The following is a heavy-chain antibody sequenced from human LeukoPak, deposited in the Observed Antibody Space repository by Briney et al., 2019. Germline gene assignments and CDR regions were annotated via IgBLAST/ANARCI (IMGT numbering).Heavy chain of an antibody. CDR2: IYYNGHT. V-gene: IGHV4-61*01. CDR1: GYSISSGYY. CDR3: ARDRHWTNDWVFDY. Sequence: PSETLSLTCTVSGYSISSGYYWSWIRQPPGKGLEWIGYIYYNGHTDYNPSLKSRVTISVHTSKNQFSLKLSSVTAADTAVYYCARDRHWTNDWVFDYWGQGTLVTVSS. D-gene: IGHD1/OR15-1a*01. J-gene: IGHJ4*02.